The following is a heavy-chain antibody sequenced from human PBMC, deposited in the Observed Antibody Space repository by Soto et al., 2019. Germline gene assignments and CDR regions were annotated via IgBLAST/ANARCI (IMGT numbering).Heavy chain of an antibody. CDR3: ARRQISPPTRGAASARGGMDV. CDR1: GFTFNNYG. D-gene: IGHD6-13*01. V-gene: IGHV3-33*01. J-gene: IGHJ6*02. CDR2: IWNDGNGY. Sequence: QVQLVESGGGVVQPGRSLRLSCAASGFTFNNYGMHWVRQAPGKGLEWVAVIWNDGNGYYYANSVKGRFIICRDNSKNTLYLQMSSLTAEDTAVYYCARRQISPPTRGAASARGGMDVWGQGTTVTVSS.